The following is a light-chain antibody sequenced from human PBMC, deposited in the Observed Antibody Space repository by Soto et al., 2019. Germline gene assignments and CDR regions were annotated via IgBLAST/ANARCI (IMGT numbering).Light chain of an antibody. CDR2: DAS. V-gene: IGKV1-33*01. CDR3: QQYDNLPPLT. CDR1: QDISNY. J-gene: IGKJ4*01. Sequence: DLQMTQSPSSLSASVGDRVTITCQASQDISNYLNWYQQKPGKAPKLLIYDASNLETGVPSRFSGSGSGTDVTFTISSLQPEDIATYYCQQYDNLPPLTFGGGTKVELK.